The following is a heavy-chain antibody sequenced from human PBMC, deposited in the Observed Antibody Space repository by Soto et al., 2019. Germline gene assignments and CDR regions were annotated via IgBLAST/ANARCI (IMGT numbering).Heavy chain of an antibody. CDR1: GYTLTELS. V-gene: IGHV1-24*01. J-gene: IGHJ4*02. CDR2: FDPEDGET. CDR3: ATDQGSGSYGEYYFDY. D-gene: IGHD1-26*01. Sequence: ASVKVSCKVSGYTLTELSMHWVRQAPGKGLEWMGGFDPEDGETIYAQKFQGRVTMTEDTSTDTAYMELSSLRSEDTAVYYCATDQGSGSYGEYYFDYWGQGTLVTVSS.